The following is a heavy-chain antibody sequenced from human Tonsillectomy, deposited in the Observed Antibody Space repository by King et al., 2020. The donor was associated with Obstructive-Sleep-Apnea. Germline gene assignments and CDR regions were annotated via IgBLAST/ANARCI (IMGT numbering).Heavy chain of an antibody. CDR1: GGSFSDYY. Sequence: VQLQQWGTGLLKPSETLSLTCAVYGGSFSDYYWSWIRQPPGKELEWIGEINHSGSTNFTPSLKSRVTISVDTSRNQFSLKRHSVTAADTAVYYCARVLGAAGPDYYFDYWGQGTLVTVSS. V-gene: IGHV4-34*01. CDR3: ARVLGAAGPDYYFDY. CDR2: INHSGST. J-gene: IGHJ4*02. D-gene: IGHD1-26*01.